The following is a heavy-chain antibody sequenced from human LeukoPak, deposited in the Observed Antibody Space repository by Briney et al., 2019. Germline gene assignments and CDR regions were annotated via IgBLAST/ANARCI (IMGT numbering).Heavy chain of an antibody. D-gene: IGHD4-23*01. CDR1: GFTFHTYA. CDR2: VSTTGAST. J-gene: IGHJ4*02. CDR3: AKDWTTVVTPKGYYFDS. V-gene: IGHV3-23*01. Sequence: GGSLRLSCEASGFTFHTYAMSWVRQAPGKGLEWVSAVSTTGASTYYADSVKGRFTISRDNSKNTLSLQMDSLRVEDTALYYCAKDWTTVVTPKGYYFDSWGEGTLVTVAS.